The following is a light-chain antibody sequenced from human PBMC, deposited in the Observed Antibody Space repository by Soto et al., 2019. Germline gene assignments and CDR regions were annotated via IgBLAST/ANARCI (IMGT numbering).Light chain of an antibody. CDR3: SSYSSTTLV. J-gene: IGLJ1*01. CDR1: SSDVGGHDY. V-gene: IGLV2-14*01. Sequence: QSVLTQPASVSGSPGQSITISCTGTSSDVGGHDYVSWYQQHPGKAPKLIIYEVRNRPSGVSNRCSGSKSGNTASLTISGLQAEDEADYYCSSYSSTTLVFGTGTKVTVL. CDR2: EVR.